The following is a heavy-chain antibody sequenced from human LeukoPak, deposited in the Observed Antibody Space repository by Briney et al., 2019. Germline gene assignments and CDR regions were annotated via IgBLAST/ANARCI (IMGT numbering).Heavy chain of an antibody. CDR3: AKGSRDSSGYYIDY. J-gene: IGHJ4*02. D-gene: IGHD3-22*01. CDR1: GFTFSSYG. CDR2: ISGSGGRT. Sequence: TGGSLRLSCAASGFTFSSYGMSWVRQAPGKGLEWVSAISGSGGRTYYADSVKGRFTISRDNSKNTLYLQMNSLRAEDTAVYYCAKGSRDSSGYYIDYWGQGTLVTVSS. V-gene: IGHV3-23*01.